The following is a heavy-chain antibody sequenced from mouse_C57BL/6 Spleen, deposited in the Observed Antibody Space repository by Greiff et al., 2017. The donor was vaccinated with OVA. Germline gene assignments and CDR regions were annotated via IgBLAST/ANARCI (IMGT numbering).Heavy chain of an antibody. CDR1: GYTFTEYT. Sequence: VKLMESGAELVKPGASVKLSCKASGYTFTEYTIHWVKQRSGQGLEWIGWFYPGSGSIKYNEKFKDKATLTADKSSSTVDMELSRLTSEDSAVYFCARHEAPYYYGSSSKYYFDYWGQGTTLTVSS. CDR3: ARHEAPYYYGSSSKYYFDY. J-gene: IGHJ2*01. CDR2: FYPGSGSI. V-gene: IGHV1-62-2*01. D-gene: IGHD1-1*01.